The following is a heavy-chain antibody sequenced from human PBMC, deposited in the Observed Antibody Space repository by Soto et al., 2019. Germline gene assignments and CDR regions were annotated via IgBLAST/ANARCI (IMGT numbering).Heavy chain of an antibody. Sequence: SVEVSCKASGGTFSSYSISWVRQAPGQGLEWMGGIIPIFGTANYAQKFQGRVTITADESTSTAYMELSSLRSEDTAVYYCARDSIPPYCGGDCYPEKYAFDIWGQGTMVTVSS. V-gene: IGHV1-69*13. J-gene: IGHJ3*02. CDR1: GGTFSSYS. CDR3: ARDSIPPYCGGDCYPEKYAFDI. CDR2: IIPIFGTA. D-gene: IGHD2-21*02.